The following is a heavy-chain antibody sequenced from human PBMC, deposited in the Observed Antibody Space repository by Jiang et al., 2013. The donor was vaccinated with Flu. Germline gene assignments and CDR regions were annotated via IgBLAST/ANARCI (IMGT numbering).Heavy chain of an antibody. Sequence: SGAEVKKPGASVKVSCKASGYTFTDYYIHWVRQAPGQGLEWMGWINPNSGGTNYAQKFQGWVIMTRDTSISTAYMEVSRLRSDDTAVYYCARATYYDFSSGYIGNWFDPWGQGTLVTVSS. CDR1: GYTFTDYY. D-gene: IGHD3-3*01. V-gene: IGHV1-2*04. CDR3: ARATYYDFSSGYIGNWFDP. CDR2: INPNSGGT. J-gene: IGHJ5*02.